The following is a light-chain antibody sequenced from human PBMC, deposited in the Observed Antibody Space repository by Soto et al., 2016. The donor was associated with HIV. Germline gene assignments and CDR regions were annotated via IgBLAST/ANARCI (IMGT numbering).Light chain of an antibody. CDR2: AAS. V-gene: IGKV1-27*01. Sequence: DIQMTQSPSSLSASVGDRVTITCRASQGISNYLAWYQQKPGKVPKLLIYAASTLESGVPSRFSGSGSGTDFTLTISSLQPEDVASYYCQKYNSASFTFGPGTKVISN. CDR1: QGISNY. J-gene: IGKJ3*01. CDR3: QKYNSASFT.